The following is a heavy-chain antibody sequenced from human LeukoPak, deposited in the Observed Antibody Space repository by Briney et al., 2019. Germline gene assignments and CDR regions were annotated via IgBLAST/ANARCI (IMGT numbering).Heavy chain of an antibody. CDR3: ATRWVLTGEPH. CDR2: ISHRGTT. D-gene: IGHD7-27*01. V-gene: IGHV4-4*02. CDR1: GGSISSSNW. J-gene: IGHJ4*02. Sequence: PSGTLSLTCAVSGGSISSSNWWTWVRQPPGKGLEWIGEISHRGTTNYNPSLKSRVSISVDESKNQLSLTLNSVTAADTAVYYCATRWVLTGEPHWGQGTLVTVSS.